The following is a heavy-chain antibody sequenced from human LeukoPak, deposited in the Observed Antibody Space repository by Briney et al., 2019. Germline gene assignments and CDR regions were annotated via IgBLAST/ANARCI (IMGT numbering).Heavy chain of an antibody. Sequence: PSETLSLTGTASDDSLSRDFWTWIRQPPGKGLEWIGYIRYSGRTEYNPSLKSRVTISIQTSKNQFSLKLTSVTAADTAIYYCARLPDVSGWTFDYWGQGILVTVSS. V-gene: IGHV4-59*01. D-gene: IGHD6-19*01. CDR1: DDSLSRDF. J-gene: IGHJ4*02. CDR2: IRYSGRT. CDR3: ARLPDVSGWTFDY.